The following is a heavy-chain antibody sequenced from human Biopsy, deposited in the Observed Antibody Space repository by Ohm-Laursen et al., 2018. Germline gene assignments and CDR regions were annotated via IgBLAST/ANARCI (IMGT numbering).Heavy chain of an antibody. V-gene: IGHV4-59*08. CDR3: ARWTPEYDSSRYYLDAFDI. CDR2: VYYSGST. D-gene: IGHD3-22*01. Sequence: GTLSLTCAVYNVSFSSFYWTWIRQPPGKGLEWIGDVYYSGSTNRNPSLKSRVTILVDTSKNQFSLKLNSVTAADTAVYYCARWTPEYDSSRYYLDAFDIWGQGTKVTVSS. J-gene: IGHJ3*02. CDR1: NVSFSSFY.